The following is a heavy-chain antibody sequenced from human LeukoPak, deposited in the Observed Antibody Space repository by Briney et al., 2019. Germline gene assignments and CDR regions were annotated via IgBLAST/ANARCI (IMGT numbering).Heavy chain of an antibody. Sequence: GGSLRLSCAASGFTFSSYAMSWVRQAPGRGLEWVSAISGSGGSTYYADSVKGRFTISRDNSKNTLYLQMNSLRAEDTAVYYCAKKWAAAGNPFYYYYYMDVWGKGTTVTVSS. CDR3: AKKWAAAGNPFYYYYYMDV. D-gene: IGHD6-13*01. CDR2: ISGSGGST. J-gene: IGHJ6*03. CDR1: GFTFSSYA. V-gene: IGHV3-23*01.